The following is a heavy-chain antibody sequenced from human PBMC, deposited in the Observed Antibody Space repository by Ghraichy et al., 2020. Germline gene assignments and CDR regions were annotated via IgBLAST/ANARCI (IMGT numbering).Heavy chain of an antibody. CDR1: GGSFSGYY. D-gene: IGHD6-6*01. Sequence: SETLSLTCAVYGGSFSGYYWSWIRQPPGKGLEWIGEINHSGSTNYNPSLKSRVTISVDTSKNQFSLKLSSVTAADTAVYYCARGRIAARSAPYFQHWGQGTLVTVSS. V-gene: IGHV4-34*01. J-gene: IGHJ1*01. CDR2: INHSGST. CDR3: ARGRIAARSAPYFQH.